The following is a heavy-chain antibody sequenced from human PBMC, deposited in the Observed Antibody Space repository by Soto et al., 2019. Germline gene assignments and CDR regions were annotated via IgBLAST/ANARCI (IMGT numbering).Heavy chain of an antibody. CDR1: GFTFSSYG. D-gene: IGHD3-22*01. CDR3: AREGYDSSGYWEYYFDY. CDR2: IWYDGSNK. Sequence: HPGGSLRLSCAASGFTFSSYGMHWVRQAPGKGLGWVAVIWYDGSNKYYADSVKGRFTISRDNSKNTLYLQMNSLRAEDTAVYYCAREGYDSSGYWEYYFDYWGQGTLVTVSS. V-gene: IGHV3-33*01. J-gene: IGHJ4*02.